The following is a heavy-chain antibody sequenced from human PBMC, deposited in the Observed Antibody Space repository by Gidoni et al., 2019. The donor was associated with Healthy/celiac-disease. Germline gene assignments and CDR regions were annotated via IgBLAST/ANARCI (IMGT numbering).Heavy chain of an antibody. CDR1: GGSISSGGYY. CDR2: IYYSGST. V-gene: IGHV4-31*03. D-gene: IGHD4-4*01. CDR3: ARDYSRYYMDV. Sequence: QVQLQESGPALVKPSQTLSLTCTISGGSISSGGYYLSWIRQHPGKGLEWIGYIYYSGSTYYNPSLKSRVTISVDTSKNQFSLKLSSVTAADTAVYYCARDYSRYYMDVWGKGTTVTVSS. J-gene: IGHJ6*03.